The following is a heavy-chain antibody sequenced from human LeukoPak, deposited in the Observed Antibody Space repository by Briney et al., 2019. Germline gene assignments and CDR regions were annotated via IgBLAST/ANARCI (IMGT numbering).Heavy chain of an antibody. Sequence: ASVNVSCKASGYTFTSYGISWVRQAPGQGLEWMGWISAYNGNTNYAQKLQGRVTMTTDTSTSTAYMELRSLRSEDTAVYYCARLAKGSSWYDYWGQGTLVTVSS. CDR1: GYTFTSYG. J-gene: IGHJ4*02. D-gene: IGHD6-13*01. CDR3: ARLAKGSSWYDY. CDR2: ISAYNGNT. V-gene: IGHV1-18*01.